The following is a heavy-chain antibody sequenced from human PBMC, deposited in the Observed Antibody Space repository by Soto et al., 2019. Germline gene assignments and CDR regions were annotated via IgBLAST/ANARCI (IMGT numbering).Heavy chain of an antibody. J-gene: IGHJ4*02. D-gene: IGHD2-8*01. CDR2: MNPNSGNT. CDR3: ARGTGYSTNGVRYALDSPEDY. Sequence: ASVKVSCKASGYTFTSYDINWVRQATGQGLEWMGWMNPNSGNTDYAQKFQGRVTMTRNTSISTAYMELSSLRSEDTAVYYCARGTGYSTNGVRYALDSPEDYWGQETLVTVSS. V-gene: IGHV1-8*01. CDR1: GYTFTSYD.